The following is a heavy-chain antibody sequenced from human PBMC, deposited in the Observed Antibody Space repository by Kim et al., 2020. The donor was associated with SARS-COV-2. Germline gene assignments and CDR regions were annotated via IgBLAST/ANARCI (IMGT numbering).Heavy chain of an antibody. CDR1: GFTFTSYD. D-gene: IGHD3-10*01. CDR2: MNPNSGNT. CDR3: ARGSRGGGSYFQACFDP. J-gene: IGHJ5*02. Sequence: ASVKVSCKTSGFTFTSYDINWVRQATGQGLEWMGWMNPNSGNTGYAQKFQGRVTMTSNTSMNTAYMELSSLRSEDPALYYCARGSRGGGSYFQACFDPWG. V-gene: IGHV1-8*01.